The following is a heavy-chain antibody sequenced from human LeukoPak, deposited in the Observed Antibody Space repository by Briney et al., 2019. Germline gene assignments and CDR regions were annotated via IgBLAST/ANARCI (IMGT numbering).Heavy chain of an antibody. V-gene: IGHV4-39*01. CDR3: ARHCCSGPAKRVFDI. J-gene: IGHJ3*02. CDR1: GGSIISSDYH. CDR2: ISYSGNT. Sequence: SETLSLTCTVSGGSIISSDYHWGWVRQPPGKGLEWIGTISYSGNTDYNPSLRSRVTISVDTSNNQFSLRLGSVTAADTAVYHCARHCCSGPAKRVFDIWGRGTMVTVSS. D-gene: IGHD2-15*01.